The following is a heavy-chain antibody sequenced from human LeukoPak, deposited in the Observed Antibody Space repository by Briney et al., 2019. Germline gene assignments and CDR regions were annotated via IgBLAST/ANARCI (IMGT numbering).Heavy chain of an antibody. CDR2: IYTSGST. D-gene: IGHD6-13*01. CDR1: GGSISSGSYY. J-gene: IGHJ6*03. Sequence: SETLSLTCTVSGGSISSGSYYWSWIRQPAGKGLEWIGRIYTSGSTNYNPSLKSRVTISVDTSKNQFSLKLSSVTAADTAVYYCARVAPGTMDYYYYYMDVWGKGTTVIVSS. CDR3: ARVAPGTMDYYYYYMDV. V-gene: IGHV4-61*02.